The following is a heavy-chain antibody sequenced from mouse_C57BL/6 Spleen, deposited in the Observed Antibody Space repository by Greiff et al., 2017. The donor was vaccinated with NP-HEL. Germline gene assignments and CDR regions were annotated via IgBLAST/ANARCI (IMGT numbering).Heavy chain of an antibody. Sequence: GVDFSRYWMSWVRRAPGKGLEWIGAIHPYSSTINYAPSLMVKFIISRDNAKNTLYLQMSKVRSEDTALYYCARLPYYYGSSYVNRFAYWGQGTLVTVSA. CDR3: ARLPYYYGSSYVNRFAY. D-gene: IGHD1-1*01. J-gene: IGHJ3*01. CDR1: GVDFSRYW. V-gene: IGHV4-1*01. CDR2: IHPYSSTI.